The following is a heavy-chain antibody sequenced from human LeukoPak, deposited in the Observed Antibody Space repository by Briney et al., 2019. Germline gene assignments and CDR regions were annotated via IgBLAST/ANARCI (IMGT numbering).Heavy chain of an antibody. Sequence: FDPEDGETIYAQKFQGRVTMTEDTSTDTAYMELSSLRSEDTAVYYCATDNPGIAVAAPDYWGQGTLVTVSS. CDR3: ATDNPGIAVAAPDY. V-gene: IGHV1-24*01. D-gene: IGHD6-19*01. CDR2: FDPEDGET. J-gene: IGHJ4*02.